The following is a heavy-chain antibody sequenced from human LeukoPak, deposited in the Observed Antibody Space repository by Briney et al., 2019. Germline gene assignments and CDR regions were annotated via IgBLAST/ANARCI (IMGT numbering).Heavy chain of an antibody. J-gene: IGHJ4*02. CDR3: ARGGEMATILFDY. CDR2: INPNSGGT. V-gene: IGHV1-2*02. Sequence: GASVKVSCKASVYTFTGYYMHWVRQAPGQGLEWMGWINPNSGGTNYAQKFQGRVTMTRDTSISTAYMELSRLRSDDTAVYYCARGGEMATILFDYWGQGTLVTVSS. CDR1: VYTFTGYY. D-gene: IGHD5-24*01.